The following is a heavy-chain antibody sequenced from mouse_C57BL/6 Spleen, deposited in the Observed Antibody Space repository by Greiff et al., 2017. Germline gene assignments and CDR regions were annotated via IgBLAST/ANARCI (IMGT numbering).Heavy chain of an antibody. Sequence: EVKLQESGAELVRPGASVKLSCTASGFNIQDYYLHWVKQRPEQGLAWIGRIDPEDGDTAYAPKFQGKATMTAETSSNTAYLHLSSLTSEDTAVYYCTLYYSNFLYAMDYWCQGTSVTVSS. D-gene: IGHD2-5*01. CDR2: IDPEDGDT. CDR1: GFNIQDYY. J-gene: IGHJ4*01. V-gene: IGHV14-1*01. CDR3: TLYYSNFLYAMDY.